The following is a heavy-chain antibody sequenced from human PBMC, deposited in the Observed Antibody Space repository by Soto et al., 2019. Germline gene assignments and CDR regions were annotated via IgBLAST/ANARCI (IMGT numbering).Heavy chain of an antibody. Sequence: PSETLSLTYTVSGGSISSGGYYWSWIRQPPGKGLEWIGYIYHSGSTYYNPSLKSRVTISVDRSKNQFSLKLSSVTAADTAVYYCAGQPTAGSYYDLGSYYYYYAMDVWGQGTTVTVSS. CDR1: GGSISSGGYY. V-gene: IGHV4-30-2*01. J-gene: IGHJ6*02. D-gene: IGHD3-10*01. CDR3: AGQPTAGSYYDLGSYYYYYAMDV. CDR2: IYHSGST.